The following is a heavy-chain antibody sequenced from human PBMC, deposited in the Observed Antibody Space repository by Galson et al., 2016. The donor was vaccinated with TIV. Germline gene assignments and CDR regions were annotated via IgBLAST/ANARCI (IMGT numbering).Heavy chain of an antibody. J-gene: IGHJ6*02. CDR2: INPNGDDT. Sequence: SVKVSCNASGYPFTAYYIHWVRQAPGQGPEWMGWINPNGDDTNYAQRFQGRVSMTRDTSISTAYMELSRLRSDDTAVFFCARGFNYGFDFYYGMDVWGQGTTVTVSS. CDR1: GYPFTAYY. CDR3: ARGFNYGFDFYYGMDV. D-gene: IGHD5-18*01. V-gene: IGHV1-2*02.